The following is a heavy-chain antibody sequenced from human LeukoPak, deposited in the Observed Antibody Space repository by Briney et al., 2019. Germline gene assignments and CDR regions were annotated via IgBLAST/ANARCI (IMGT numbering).Heavy chain of an antibody. D-gene: IGHD3-22*01. J-gene: IGHJ4*02. CDR2: ISGSGGST. V-gene: IGHV3-23*01. Sequence: GGSLRLSCAASGFTFSTYAMSWVRQAPGKGLEWVSTISGSGGSTYYADSVKGRFTISRDNSKNTLYLQMNSLRAEDTAVYYCAKSGSRYDSSGYYYIDYWGQETLVTVSS. CDR3: AKSGSRYDSSGYYYIDY. CDR1: GFTFSTYA.